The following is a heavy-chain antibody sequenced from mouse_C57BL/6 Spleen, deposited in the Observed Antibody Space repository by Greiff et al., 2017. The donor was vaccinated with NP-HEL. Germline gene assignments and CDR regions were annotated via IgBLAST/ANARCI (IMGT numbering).Heavy chain of an antibody. Sequence: DVQLQESGPELVKPGASVKMSCKASGYTFTDYNMHWVKQSHGKSLEWIGYINPNNGGTSYNQKFKGKATLTVNKSSSTAYMELRSLTSEDSAVYYCARGDYGNYGDYWGQGTTLTVSS. D-gene: IGHD2-1*01. V-gene: IGHV1-22*01. CDR3: ARGDYGNYGDY. J-gene: IGHJ2*01. CDR1: GYTFTDYN. CDR2: INPNNGGT.